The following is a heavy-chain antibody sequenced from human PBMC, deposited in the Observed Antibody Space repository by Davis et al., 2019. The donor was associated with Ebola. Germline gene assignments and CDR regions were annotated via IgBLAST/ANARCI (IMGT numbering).Heavy chain of an antibody. J-gene: IGHJ4*02. Sequence: GESLKISCAASGFTFSDYYMSWIRQAPGKGLEWVSYISSSSSYTNYADSVKGRFTISRDNAKNSLYLQMNSLRAEDTAVYYCAGGGSGSSWYWIYWGQGTRATVSS. V-gene: IGHV3-11*06. CDR3: AGGGSGSSWYWIY. D-gene: IGHD2-15*01. CDR1: GFTFSDYY. CDR2: ISSSSSYT.